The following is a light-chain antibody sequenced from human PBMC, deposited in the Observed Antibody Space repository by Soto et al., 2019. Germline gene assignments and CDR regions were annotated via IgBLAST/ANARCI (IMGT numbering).Light chain of an antibody. CDR3: QQSYSTPIT. Sequence: DLQMTQSQSSLSASVGDRVTITCRASQSISSYLNWYQQKPVKAPKLLIYAASSLQSGVPSRFSGSGSGTEFTLPISRLQPGDFATYYCQQSYSTPITFGQGARLEIK. CDR2: AAS. CDR1: QSISSY. J-gene: IGKJ5*01. V-gene: IGKV1-39*01.